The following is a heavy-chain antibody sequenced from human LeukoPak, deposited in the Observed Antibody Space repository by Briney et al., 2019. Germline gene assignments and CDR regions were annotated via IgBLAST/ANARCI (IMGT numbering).Heavy chain of an antibody. Sequence: ASVKVSCKASGYTFIGYYMHWVRQAPGQGLEWMGWINPNSGGTNYAQKFQGRVTMTRDTSISTAYMELSRLRSDDTAVYYCARLYYYDSSGYYRDAFDIWGQGTMVTVSS. CDR2: INPNSGGT. CDR1: GYTFIGYY. D-gene: IGHD3-22*01. V-gene: IGHV1-2*02. J-gene: IGHJ3*02. CDR3: ARLYYYDSSGYYRDAFDI.